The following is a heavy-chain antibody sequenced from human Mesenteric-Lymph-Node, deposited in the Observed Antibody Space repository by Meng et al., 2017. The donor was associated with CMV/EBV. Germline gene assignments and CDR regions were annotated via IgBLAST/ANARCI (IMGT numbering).Heavy chain of an antibody. CDR3: ARDRNWIFDY. Sequence: LRLSCAASGFTFSSDVMHWVRQAPGKGLVWVARISHDGTVTTYVDSVKGRFTISRDNARNTLYLQMNSLRAEDTAVYYCARDRNWIFDYWGRGTLVTVS. J-gene: IGHJ4*02. V-gene: IGHV3-74*03. CDR2: ISHDGTVT. CDR1: GFTFSSDV. D-gene: IGHD1-1*01.